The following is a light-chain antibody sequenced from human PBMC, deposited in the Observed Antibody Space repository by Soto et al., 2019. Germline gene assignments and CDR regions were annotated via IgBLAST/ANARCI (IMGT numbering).Light chain of an antibody. CDR3: CSYTSISTFV. CDR2: EVS. V-gene: IGLV2-14*01. Sequence: QSVLTQPASVSASPGQSITISCTGTSSDVGANNYVSWCQRHPGKAPKLMIYEVSNRPSGVSTRFSGSKSGNTASLTISGLQAEDEADYFCCSYTSISTFVFGTGTKVTVL. CDR1: SSDVGANNY. J-gene: IGLJ1*01.